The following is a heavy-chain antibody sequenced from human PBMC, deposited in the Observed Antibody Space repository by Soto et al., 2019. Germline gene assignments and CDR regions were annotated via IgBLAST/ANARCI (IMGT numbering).Heavy chain of an antibody. J-gene: IGHJ4*02. CDR2: ITGASGDT. CDR1: GYTLTTYP. Sequence: QVQLVQSGAEVKKPGASVKLSCKASGYTLTTYPLHWVRQAPGQSLEWMGYITGASGDTRYSQKFHDRVTITRDTSANTAYLELNSLTSEDTAVYYCATALRSVDYLLKRWGQGTLVTVSS. V-gene: IGHV1-3*01. D-gene: IGHD3-9*01. CDR3: ATALRSVDYLLKR.